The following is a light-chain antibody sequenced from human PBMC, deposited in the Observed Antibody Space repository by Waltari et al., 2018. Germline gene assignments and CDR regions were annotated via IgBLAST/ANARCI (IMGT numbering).Light chain of an antibody. CDR2: GGS. CDR3: CAYVGNNNFV. V-gene: IGLV2-23*01. J-gene: IGLJ1*01. Sequence: QSALTQPASVSGSPGQSITISCPGTSSNIGTYNLVSWYQQLPGKAPKLMIYGGSRRPPGISNRFSGSRSGNTASLTISGLQADDEADYYCCAYVGNNNFVFGNGTKVTVL. CDR1: SSNIGTYNL.